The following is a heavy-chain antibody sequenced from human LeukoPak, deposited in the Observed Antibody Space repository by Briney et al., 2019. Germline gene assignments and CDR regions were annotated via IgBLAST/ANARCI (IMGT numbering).Heavy chain of an antibody. CDR1: GFTFGSYS. D-gene: IGHD5-18*01. CDR3: ARDLGYSYGPGDY. CDR2: ISSSSSYI. J-gene: IGHJ4*02. V-gene: IGHV3-21*01. Sequence: PGGSLRLSCAASGFTFGSYSMNWVRQAPGKGLEWVSSISSSSSYIYYADSVKGRFTISRDNAKNSLYLQMNSLRAEDTAVYYCARDLGYSYGPGDYWGQGTLVTVSS.